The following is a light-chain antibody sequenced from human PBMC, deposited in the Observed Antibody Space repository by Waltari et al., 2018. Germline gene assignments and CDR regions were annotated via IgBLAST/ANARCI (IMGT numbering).Light chain of an antibody. CDR1: SSDVGGYNH. CDR3: SSFTTIGTLVV. Sequence: QSALTQPASVSGSPGQSITISCTGTSSDVGGYNHVSWYQQQPGKAPKLLILEVTNRPSGISNHFSGSKSGNTASLTISGLQAEDEGEYYCSSFTTIGTLVVFGGGTKVTVL. V-gene: IGLV2-14*01. J-gene: IGLJ2*01. CDR2: EVT.